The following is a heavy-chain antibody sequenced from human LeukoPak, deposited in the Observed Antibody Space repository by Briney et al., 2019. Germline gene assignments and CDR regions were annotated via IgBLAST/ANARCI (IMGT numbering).Heavy chain of an antibody. CDR3: AKDLIAAAGTTCFDY. Sequence: GGSLRLSCAASGFTFSSYAMSWVRQAPGKGLEWVSATSGSGGSTYYADSVKGRFTISRDNSKNTLYLQMNSLRAEDTAVYYCAKDLIAAAGTTCFDYWGQGTLVTVST. J-gene: IGHJ4*02. V-gene: IGHV3-23*01. CDR2: TSGSGGST. CDR1: GFTFSSYA. D-gene: IGHD6-13*01.